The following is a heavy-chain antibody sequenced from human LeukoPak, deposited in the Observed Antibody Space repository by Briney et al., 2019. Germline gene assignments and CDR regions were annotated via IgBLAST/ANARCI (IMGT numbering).Heavy chain of an antibody. CDR3: AKDMSMIVVEYYFDY. D-gene: IGHD3-22*01. CDR1: GFTFDDYA. CDR2: ISWNSGSM. Sequence: GGSLRLSCAASGFTFDDYAMHWVRQAPGKGLEWVSGISWNSGSMGYADSVKGRFTISRDNAKNSLYLQMNSLRAEDTALYYCAKDMSMIVVEYYFDYWGQGTLVTVSS. V-gene: IGHV3-9*01. J-gene: IGHJ4*02.